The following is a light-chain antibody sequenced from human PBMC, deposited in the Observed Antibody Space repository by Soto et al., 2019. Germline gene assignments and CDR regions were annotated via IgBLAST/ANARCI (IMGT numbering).Light chain of an antibody. CDR2: AAS. CDR3: QQGYGTPYT. J-gene: IGKJ2*01. CDR1: QSISSY. V-gene: IGKV1-39*01. Sequence: DIQMTQSPSSLSASVGDRVTITCRASQSISSYLHLYQQKPGKAPKLLIYAASNLQSGVPSKFSGSGSGTDFTLTISSLQPEDFATYYCQQGYGTPYTFGQGTKLEIK.